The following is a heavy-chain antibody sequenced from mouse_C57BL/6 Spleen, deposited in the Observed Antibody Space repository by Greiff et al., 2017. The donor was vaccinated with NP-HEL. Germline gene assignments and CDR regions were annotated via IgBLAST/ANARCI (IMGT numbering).Heavy chain of an antibody. V-gene: IGHV1-69*01. CDR3: ARYGDYYSNYDY. CDR2: LDPSDSYT. CDR1: GYTFTSYW. J-gene: IGHJ2*01. Sequence: VKLQQPGAELVMPGASVKLSCKASGYTFTSYWMHWVKQRPGQGLEWIGELDPSDSYTNYNQKFKGKSTLTVDKSSSTAYMQLSSLTSEDSAVYYCARYGDYYSNYDYWGQGTTLTVSS. D-gene: IGHD2-5*01.